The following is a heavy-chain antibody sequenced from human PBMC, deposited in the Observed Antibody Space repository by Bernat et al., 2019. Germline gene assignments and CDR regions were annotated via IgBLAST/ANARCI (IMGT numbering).Heavy chain of an antibody. D-gene: IGHD3-16*02. V-gene: IGHV3-72*01. J-gene: IGHJ3*02. CDR3: ARSFGGVIADAFDI. CDR2: IRNKPNSYTT. CDR1: GFTFSDHY. Sequence: EVQLVESGGGLVQPGGSLRLSCAASGFTFSDHYMDWARQAPGEGLEWVGRIRNKPNSYTTEYAASVKGRFTISRDDSTNTLYLQMNSLKTEDTAVYYCARSFGGVIADAFDIWGQGTMVTVSS.